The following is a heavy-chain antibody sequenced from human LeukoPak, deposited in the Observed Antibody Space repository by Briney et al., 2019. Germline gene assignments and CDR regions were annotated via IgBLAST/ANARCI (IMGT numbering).Heavy chain of an antibody. D-gene: IGHD3-22*01. Sequence: PGGSLRLSCAASGFTFSNYWMNWVSQAPGKGLEWVANIKQDGSEKYYVDSVKGRFTISRDNAKNSLYLQMNSLRAEDTAVYYCARVVYYDSSGYYVWGQGTLVTVSS. CDR1: GFTFSNYW. CDR2: IKQDGSEK. V-gene: IGHV3-7*01. CDR3: ARVVYYDSSGYYV. J-gene: IGHJ4*02.